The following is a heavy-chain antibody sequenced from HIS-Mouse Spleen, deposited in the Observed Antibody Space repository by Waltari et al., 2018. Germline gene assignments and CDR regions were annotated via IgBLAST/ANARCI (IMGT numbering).Heavy chain of an antibody. CDR2: INPNSGGT. Sequence: QVQLVQSGAEVKKPGASVKVSCKASGYTFTGYYMHWVRQAPGQGLEWMGWINPNSGGTNYAQKFQGRVTMTRDTSISTAYMELGRLRSDDTAVYYCARDRYCSSTSCGGRWFDPWGQGTLVTVSS. CDR3: ARDRYCSSTSCGGRWFDP. V-gene: IGHV1-2*02. D-gene: IGHD2-2*01. CDR1: GYTFTGYY. J-gene: IGHJ5*02.